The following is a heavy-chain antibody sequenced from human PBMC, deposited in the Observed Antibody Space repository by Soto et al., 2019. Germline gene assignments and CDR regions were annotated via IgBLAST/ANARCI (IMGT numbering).Heavy chain of an antibody. CDR2: ISWSSNTI. Sequence: GGSLRLSCAASGFTFSSYDMIWIRQAPGKGLEWVSYISWSSNTIYYADSVKGRFTISRDNAKSSLFLQMNSLRAGDTAVYYCATTGGSYYAVYWGQGTLVTVSS. CDR3: ATTGGSYYAVY. J-gene: IGHJ4*02. CDR1: GFTFSSYD. D-gene: IGHD1-26*01. V-gene: IGHV3-48*03.